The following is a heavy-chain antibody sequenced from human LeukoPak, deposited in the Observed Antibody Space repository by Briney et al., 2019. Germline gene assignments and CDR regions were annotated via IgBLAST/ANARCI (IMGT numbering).Heavy chain of an antibody. D-gene: IGHD2-2*01. CDR3: AKAGCSSTSCPYYYYGMDV. J-gene: IGHJ6*02. V-gene: IGHV3-30*18. CDR2: ISYDGSNK. Sequence: PGGSLRLSCAASGFTFSSYGMHWVRQAPGKGLEWVAVISYDGSNKYYADSVKGRFTISRDNSKNTLYLQMNSLRAEDTAVYYCAKAGCSSTSCPYYYYGMDVWGQGTTVTVSS. CDR1: GFTFSSYG.